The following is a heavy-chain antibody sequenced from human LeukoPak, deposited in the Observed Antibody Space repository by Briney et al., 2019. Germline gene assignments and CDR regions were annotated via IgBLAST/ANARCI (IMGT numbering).Heavy chain of an antibody. CDR2: IYSSGTT. J-gene: IGHJ1*01. V-gene: IGHV4-59*08. CDR1: GGSFTHYY. Sequence: SETLSLTCAVSGGSFTHYYWSWIRQPPGKGLQWICYIYSSGTTKYNPSLKRRDTISLDMPNNQFSLILTSVTAADTAVYYCARGRAWELPDYFQLWGQGTLVTVSS. CDR3: ARGRAWELPDYFQL. D-gene: IGHD1-26*01.